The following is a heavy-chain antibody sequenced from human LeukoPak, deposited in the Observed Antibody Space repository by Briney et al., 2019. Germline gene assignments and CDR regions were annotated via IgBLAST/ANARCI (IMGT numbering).Heavy chain of an antibody. CDR3: ARAVDTAMYNYYYGMDV. V-gene: IGHV1-69*04. CDR2: IIPILGIA. CDR1: GYTFTSYG. D-gene: IGHD5-18*01. Sequence: SVKVSCKASGYTFTSYGISWVRQAPGQGLEWMGRIIPILGIANYAQKFQGRVTITADKSTSTAYMELSSLRSEDTAVYYCARAVDTAMYNYYYGMDVWGQGTTVTVSS. J-gene: IGHJ6*02.